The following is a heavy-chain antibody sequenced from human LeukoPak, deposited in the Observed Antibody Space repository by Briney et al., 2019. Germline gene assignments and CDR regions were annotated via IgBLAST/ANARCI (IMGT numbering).Heavy chain of an antibody. CDR2: IYYSGST. Sequence: PSETLSLTCTVSGGSISSSSYYWGWIRQPPGKGLEWLGSIYYSGSTYYNPSLKSRVTISVDTSKNQFSLKLSSVTAADTAVYYCARRGGDCTNGVCYLFDYWGQGTLVTVSS. CDR1: GGSISSSSYY. CDR3: ARRGGDCTNGVCYLFDY. J-gene: IGHJ4*02. V-gene: IGHV4-39*01. D-gene: IGHD2-8*01.